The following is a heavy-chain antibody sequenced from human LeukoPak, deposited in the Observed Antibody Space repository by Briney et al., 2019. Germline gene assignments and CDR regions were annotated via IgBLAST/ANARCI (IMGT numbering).Heavy chain of an antibody. D-gene: IGHD3-10*01. CDR1: GFTFDDYA. J-gene: IGHJ4*02. CDR3: AKDIRGMVRGVMDY. Sequence: GGSLRLSCAASGFTFDDYAMHWVRQAPGKGVEWVSGISWNSGSIGYADSVKGRFTISRDNAKNSLYLQMNSLRAEDTALYYCAKDIRGMVRGVMDYWGQGTLVTVSS. V-gene: IGHV3-9*01. CDR2: ISWNSGSI.